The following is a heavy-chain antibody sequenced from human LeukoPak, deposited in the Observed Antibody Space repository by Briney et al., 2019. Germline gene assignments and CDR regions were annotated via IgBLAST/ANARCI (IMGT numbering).Heavy chain of an antibody. CDR3: AREPTMVRGVLGY. Sequence: PSETPSLTCAVSGGSVTSSNWWSWVRQPPGKGLEWIGEIYPSGNANYNPSLKSRLTISVDKSKNQLSLRLTSVTAADTAVYYCAREPTMVRGVLGYWGQGTLVTVSS. V-gene: IGHV4-4*02. D-gene: IGHD3-10*01. CDR1: GGSVTSSNW. CDR2: IYPSGNA. J-gene: IGHJ4*02.